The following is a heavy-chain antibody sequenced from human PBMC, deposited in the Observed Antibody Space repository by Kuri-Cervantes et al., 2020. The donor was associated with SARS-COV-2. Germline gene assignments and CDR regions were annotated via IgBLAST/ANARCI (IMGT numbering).Heavy chain of an antibody. CDR3: AKVETANLDY. J-gene: IGHJ4*02. D-gene: IGHD3-3*01. Sequence: GGSLRLSCAASGFSFDRYWMSWVRQAAGKGPEWVANIKQDGSEKYYVDSVKGRFTISRDNSKNSLYLEMNSLRPEDTAVYYCAKVETANLDYWGQGTLVTVSS. CDR1: GFSFDRYW. V-gene: IGHV3-7*01. CDR2: IKQDGSEK.